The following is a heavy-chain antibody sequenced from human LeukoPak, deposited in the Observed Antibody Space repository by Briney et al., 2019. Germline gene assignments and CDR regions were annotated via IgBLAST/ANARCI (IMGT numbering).Heavy chain of an antibody. Sequence: SVKVSCKASGGTFSSYAISWVRQAPGQGLEWMGGIIPIFGTANYAQKFQGRVTITADESTSTAYMELSSLRSEDTAVYYCARVLWFGELPVDYWGQGTLVTVSS. CDR3: ARVLWFGELPVDY. CDR1: GGTFSSYA. V-gene: IGHV1-69*13. D-gene: IGHD3-10*01. CDR2: IIPIFGTA. J-gene: IGHJ4*02.